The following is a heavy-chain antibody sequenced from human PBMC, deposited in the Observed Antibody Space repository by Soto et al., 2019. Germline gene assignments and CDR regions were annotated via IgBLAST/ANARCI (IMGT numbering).Heavy chain of an antibody. V-gene: IGHV4-61*08. CDR1: GVSVSSGGFY. Sequence: QVQLQESGPGLVKPSETLSLTCTVSGVSVSSGGFYWSWIRQPPGKGLEWMGYIYFTGGTNYNPSLNSRLTISLGPSKNQFSLRLSSVTAADTALYYCAAIYGRTGWFDPWGQGTLVTVSS. J-gene: IGHJ5*02. CDR2: IYFTGGT. D-gene: IGHD1-1*01. CDR3: AAIYGRTGWFDP.